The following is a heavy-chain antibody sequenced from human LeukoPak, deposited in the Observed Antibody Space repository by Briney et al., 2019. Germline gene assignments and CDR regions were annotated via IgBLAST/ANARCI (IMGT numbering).Heavy chain of an antibody. D-gene: IGHD6-13*01. CDR1: GFTFSNYW. Sequence: GGSLRLSCAASGFTFSNYWMSWVRQAPGKGLEWVANIKQDGSEKHYVDSVKGRFTISRDNAKNSLYLQMNSLRAEDTAVYYCARGGIAAAEWGQGTLVTVSS. V-gene: IGHV3-7*01. CDR2: IKQDGSEK. CDR3: ARGGIAAAE. J-gene: IGHJ4*02.